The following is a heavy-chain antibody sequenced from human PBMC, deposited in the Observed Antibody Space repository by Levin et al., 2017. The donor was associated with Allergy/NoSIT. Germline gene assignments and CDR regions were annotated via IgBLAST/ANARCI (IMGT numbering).Heavy chain of an antibody. J-gene: IGHJ3*01. CDR2: MNEDGSAK. V-gene: IGHV3-7*04. CDR1: GFTFSRQW. CDR3: TRENYGDAFDL. Sequence: GGSLRLSCAASGFTFSRQWTNWVRQAPGKGLEWVANMNEDGSAKYYVDSVKGRFTISRDNAKNSLFLQMNSLRAEDTAVYYCTRENYGDAFDLWGQGTMVTVSS. D-gene: IGHD3-10*01.